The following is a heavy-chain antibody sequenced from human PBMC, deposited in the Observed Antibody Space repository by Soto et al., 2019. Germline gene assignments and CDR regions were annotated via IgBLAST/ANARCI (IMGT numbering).Heavy chain of an antibody. Sequence: GGSLRLSCAASGFTFSSYWMHWVRQAPGRGLVCVSRINSDGSSTSYADSVKGRFTISRDNAKNTLYLQMNSLRAEDTAVYYCARMLAAVVPISGFYYGMDVWGQGTTVTVSS. CDR3: ARMLAAVVPISGFYYGMDV. V-gene: IGHV3-74*01. CDR1: GFTFSSYW. D-gene: IGHD2-8*01. J-gene: IGHJ6*02. CDR2: INSDGSST.